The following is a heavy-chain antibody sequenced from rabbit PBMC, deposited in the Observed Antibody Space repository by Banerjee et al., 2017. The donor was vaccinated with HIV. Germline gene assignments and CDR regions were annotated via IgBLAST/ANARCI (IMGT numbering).Heavy chain of an antibody. CDR1: GFTISSYW. CDR3: ARRDAGSGYGLDL. Sequence: QSLEESGGDLVKPGASLTLTCTASGFTISSYWMNWVRQAPGKGLEWIGTIYAGKGNTWYASWAKGRFTISDTSSTTVTLQMTSLTAADTATYFCARRDAGSGYGLDLWGPGTLVTVS. J-gene: IGHJ3*01. D-gene: IGHD8-1*01. V-gene: IGHV1S40*01. CDR2: IYAGKGNT.